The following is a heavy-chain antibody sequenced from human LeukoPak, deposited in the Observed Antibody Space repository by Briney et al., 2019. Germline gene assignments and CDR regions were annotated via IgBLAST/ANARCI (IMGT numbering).Heavy chain of an antibody. V-gene: IGHV3-23*01. CDR3: AELGITMIGGV. CDR2: ISGSGYTK. CDR1: GFTFNSYG. Sequence: GGSLRLSCEASGFTFNSYGMSWVRQAPGKGLEWVSAISGSGYTKYYADSVKGRFTISRDNAKNSLYLQMNSLRAEDTAVYYCAELGITMIGGVWGKGTTVTISS. J-gene: IGHJ6*04. D-gene: IGHD3-10*02.